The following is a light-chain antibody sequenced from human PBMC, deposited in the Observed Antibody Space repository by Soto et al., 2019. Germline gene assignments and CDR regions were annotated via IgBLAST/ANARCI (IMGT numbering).Light chain of an antibody. CDR1: TGGVTSGHY. CDR2: DTT. Sequence: QAVVTQEPSLTVSPGGTVTLTCGSSTGGVTSGHYPYWFQQKPGQAPRTLIYDTTKKHSWTPARFSGSLLGGKAALILSGAQPEDEADYYCLLSYSGARVFGGGTKLTVL. J-gene: IGLJ2*01. V-gene: IGLV7-46*01. CDR3: LLSYSGARV.